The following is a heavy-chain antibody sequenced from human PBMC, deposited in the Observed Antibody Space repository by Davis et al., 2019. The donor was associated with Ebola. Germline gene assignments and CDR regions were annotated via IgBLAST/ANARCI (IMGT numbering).Heavy chain of an antibody. D-gene: IGHD6-19*01. V-gene: IGHV1-2*06. CDR3: ARVRAISVVEKGFDF. Sequence: ASVKVSCKTSGYTFTGHYIQWVRQAPGQGLEWMGRINSNSGVTNYAQKFQGRVTMTRDTSISTAYMELNRLRSDDTAVYYCARVRAISVVEKGFDFWGQGTLLTVSS. CDR1: GYTFTGHY. J-gene: IGHJ4*02. CDR2: INSNSGVT.